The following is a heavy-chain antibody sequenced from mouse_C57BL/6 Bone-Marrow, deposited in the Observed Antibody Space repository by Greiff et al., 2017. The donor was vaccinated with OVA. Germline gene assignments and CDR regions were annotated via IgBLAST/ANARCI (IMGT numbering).Heavy chain of an antibody. CDR1: GYTFTDYY. CDR2: INPYNGGT. Sequence: EVQLQESGPVLVKPGASVKMSCKASGYTFTDYYMNWVKQSHGKSLEWIGVINPYNGGTSYNQKFKGKATLTVDKSSSTAYMELNSLTSEDSAVYYCARDSHYYGSSYNYWGQGTTLTVSS. V-gene: IGHV1-19*01. CDR3: ARDSHYYGSSYNY. J-gene: IGHJ2*01. D-gene: IGHD1-1*01.